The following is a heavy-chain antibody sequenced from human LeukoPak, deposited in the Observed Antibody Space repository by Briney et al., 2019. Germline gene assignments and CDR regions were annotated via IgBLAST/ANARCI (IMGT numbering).Heavy chain of an antibody. CDR1: GGSFSGYY. Sequence: PSETLSLTCAVYGGSFSGYYWSWIRHPPRKGLEWIGEINHSGRTNYNPSLKSRVTISVDTSKNQFSLKLSSVTAADTAVYYCARGGGGYNQVYYFDYWGQGTLVTVSS. CDR3: ARGGGGYNQVYYFDY. D-gene: IGHD5-24*01. CDR2: INHSGRT. V-gene: IGHV4-34*01. J-gene: IGHJ4*02.